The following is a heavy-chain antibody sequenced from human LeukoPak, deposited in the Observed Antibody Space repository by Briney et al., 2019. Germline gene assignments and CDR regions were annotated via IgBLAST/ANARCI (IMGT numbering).Heavy chain of an antibody. D-gene: IGHD6-13*01. J-gene: IGHJ4*02. Sequence: SETLSLTCTVYVGSFCGYYWRWMRQPPGKGLEWIGEINHSGSTNYNPSLKSRVTISVDTSKNQFSLKLSSVTAADTAVYYCARAPTAWAAAFDSWGQGTLVTVSS. CDR3: ARAPTAWAAAFDS. CDR1: VGSFCGYY. V-gene: IGHV4-34*01. CDR2: INHSGST.